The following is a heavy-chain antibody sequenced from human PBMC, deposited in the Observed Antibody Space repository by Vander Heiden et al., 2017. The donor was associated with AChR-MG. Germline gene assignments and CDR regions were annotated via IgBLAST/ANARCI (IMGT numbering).Heavy chain of an antibody. Sequence: EVQLVESGGGLVQPGGSLRLSCTASGFPFSRFWMTWVRQAPGKGLEWVATTTGNENEKNYVDSVKGRFTISRDNAKGALYLQMNSLRDEDTAVYYCVRENHSNDYWGQGTLVTVSS. CDR3: VRENHSNDY. J-gene: IGHJ4*02. CDR1: GFPFSRFW. CDR2: TTGNENEK. V-gene: IGHV3-7*01. D-gene: IGHD6-13*01.